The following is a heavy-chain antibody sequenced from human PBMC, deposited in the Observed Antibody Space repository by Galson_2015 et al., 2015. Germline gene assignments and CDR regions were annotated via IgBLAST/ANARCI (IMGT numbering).Heavy chain of an antibody. Sequence: SVKVSCKASGGTFSSYTISWVRQAPGQGLEWMGRIIPILGIANYAQKFQGRVTITADKSTSTAYMELSSLRSEDTAVYYCARDLDYYDSSTAFEIWGQGTMVTVSS. V-gene: IGHV1-69*04. CDR2: IIPILGIA. CDR1: GGTFSSYT. J-gene: IGHJ3*02. D-gene: IGHD3-22*01. CDR3: ARDLDYYDSSTAFEI.